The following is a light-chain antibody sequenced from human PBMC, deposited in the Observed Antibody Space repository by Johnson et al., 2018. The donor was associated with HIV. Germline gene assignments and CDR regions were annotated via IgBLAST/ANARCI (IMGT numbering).Light chain of an antibody. J-gene: IGLJ1*01. CDR1: SSNIGNNY. CDR2: END. CDR3: GTWDGSLSVGHV. Sequence: QSVLTQPPSVSAAPGQKVTISCSGSSSNIGNNYVSWYQQLPGTAPKLLIYENDKRPSGIPDRFSGSKSGTSATLGITGLQTGDEADYYCGTWDGSLSVGHVFGTGTKVTVL. V-gene: IGLV1-51*02.